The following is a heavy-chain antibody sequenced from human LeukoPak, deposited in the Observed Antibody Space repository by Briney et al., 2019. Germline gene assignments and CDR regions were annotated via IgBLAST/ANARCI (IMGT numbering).Heavy chain of an antibody. CDR1: GFTFSSYA. J-gene: IGHJ4*02. Sequence: PGGSLRLSCAASGFTFSSYAMSWVRQAPGKGLEWVSAISGSGGSTYYADSVKGRFTISRDNSKNTLYLQMNSLRADDTAAYYCASDYGDYVKYFDYWGQGTLVTVSS. V-gene: IGHV3-23*01. CDR3: ASDYGDYVKYFDY. CDR2: ISGSGGST. D-gene: IGHD4-17*01.